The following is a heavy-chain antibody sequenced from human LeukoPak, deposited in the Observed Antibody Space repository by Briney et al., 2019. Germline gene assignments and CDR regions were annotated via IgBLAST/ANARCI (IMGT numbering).Heavy chain of an antibody. D-gene: IGHD3-22*01. J-gene: IGHJ4*02. CDR1: GFTFSSYG. CDR2: ISSSSTI. CDR3: ARGSARITMIVVVPSSDY. Sequence: GGSLRLSCAASGFTFSSYGMNWVRQAPGKGLEWVSYISSSSTIYYADSVKGRFTISRDNAKNSLYLQMNSLRAEDTAVYYCARGSARITMIVVVPSSDYWGQGTLVTVSS. V-gene: IGHV3-48*01.